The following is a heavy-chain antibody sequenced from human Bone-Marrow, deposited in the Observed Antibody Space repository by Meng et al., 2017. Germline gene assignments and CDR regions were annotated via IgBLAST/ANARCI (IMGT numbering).Heavy chain of an antibody. Sequence: QVQLQESGPGLVKPSGTLSLTCPVSGGSISSTNWWIWVRQPPGEGLEWIGEIYHSGRTNHNPSLKSRVTISLDKSKNQFSLKLSSVTAADTAVYYCARESGSSRFDYWGQGTLVTVSS. CDR3: ARESGSSRFDY. CDR2: IYHSGRT. CDR1: GGSISSTNW. J-gene: IGHJ4*02. D-gene: IGHD3-22*01. V-gene: IGHV4-4*02.